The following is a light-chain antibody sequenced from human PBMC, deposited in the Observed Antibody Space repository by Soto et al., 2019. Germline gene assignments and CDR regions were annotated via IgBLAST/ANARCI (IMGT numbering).Light chain of an antibody. J-gene: IGKJ1*01. CDR2: DAS. CDR3: QQYGYSPT. Sequence: DIQMTQSPSTLSASVGDRVTITCRASQSISSWLAWYQQKPGKAPKLLIYDASSLESGVPSRFSGSGSGTDFTLTISRLEPEDFAVYYCQQYGYSPTFGQGTKVEI. CDR1: QSISSW. V-gene: IGKV1-5*01.